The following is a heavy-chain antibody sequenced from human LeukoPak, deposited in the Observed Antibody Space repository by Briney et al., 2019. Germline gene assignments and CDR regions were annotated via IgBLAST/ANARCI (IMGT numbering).Heavy chain of an antibody. J-gene: IGHJ4*02. CDR3: ARQGGYSGYGPGDY. CDR2: IYPRDSDT. V-gene: IGHV5-51*01. CDR1: GFSFTDYW. Sequence: GESLKISCRVSGFSFTDYWIAWVRQMPGKGLEWMGIIYPRDSDTRYSPSFQGQVTISADKSISTAYLQWNSLKASDTAMYYCARQGGYSGYGPGDYWGQGTLVTVSS. D-gene: IGHD5-12*01.